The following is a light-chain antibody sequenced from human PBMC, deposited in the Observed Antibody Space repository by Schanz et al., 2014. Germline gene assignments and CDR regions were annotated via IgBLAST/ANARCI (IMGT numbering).Light chain of an antibody. CDR3: SSYTSRSSWV. V-gene: IGLV2-14*01. Sequence: QSSLTQPPSVSGSPGQSITISCTGTSSDVGGYNYVSWYQQHPGKAPKLMIFEVTQRPSGVPDRFSGSKSGNTASLTISGLQAEDEADYYCSSYTSRSSWVFGGGTKLTVL. CDR2: EVT. CDR1: SSDVGGYNY. J-gene: IGLJ3*02.